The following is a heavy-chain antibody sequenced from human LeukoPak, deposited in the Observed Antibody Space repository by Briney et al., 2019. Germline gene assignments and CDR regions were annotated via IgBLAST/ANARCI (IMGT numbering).Heavy chain of an antibody. V-gene: IGHV3-21*01. D-gene: IGHD6-13*01. CDR3: ARERGAGLSSSWIDY. J-gene: IGHJ4*02. CDR2: ISSSSSYI. CDR1: GFTFSSYS. Sequence: GGSLRLSCAASGFTFSSYSMHWVRQAPGKGLEWVSSISSSSSYIYYADSVKGRFTISRDNAKNSLYLQMNSLRAEDTAVYYCARERGAGLSSSWIDYWGQGTLVTVTS.